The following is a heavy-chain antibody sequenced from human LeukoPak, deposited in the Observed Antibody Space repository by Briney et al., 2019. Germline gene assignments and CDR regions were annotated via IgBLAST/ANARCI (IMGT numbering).Heavy chain of an antibody. CDR1: GFTFSSYA. CDR2: IRYDGSNK. D-gene: IGHD3-22*01. CDR3: AKTAYYDSSGYYYGPGY. J-gene: IGHJ4*02. Sequence: GGSLRLSCAASGFTFSSYAMHWVRQAPGKGLEWVAFIRYDGSNKYYADSVKGRFTISRDNSKNTLYLQMNSLRAEDTAVYYCAKTAYYDSSGYYYGPGYWGQGTLVTVSS. V-gene: IGHV3-30*02.